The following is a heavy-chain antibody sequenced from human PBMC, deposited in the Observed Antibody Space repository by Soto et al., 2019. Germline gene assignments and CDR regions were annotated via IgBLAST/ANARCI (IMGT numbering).Heavy chain of an antibody. D-gene: IGHD2-15*01. CDR1: GYTFTSYA. J-gene: IGHJ4*02. V-gene: IGHV1-3*01. CDR2: INAGNGNT. CDR3: ARGDCSGGSCYRPSYYFDY. Sequence: ASVKVSCKASGYTFTSYAMHWVRQAPGQRLEWMGWINAGNGNTKYSQKFQGRVTITRDTSASTAYMELSSLRSEDTAVYYCARGDCSGGSCYRPSYYFDYWCQGTLVTVSS.